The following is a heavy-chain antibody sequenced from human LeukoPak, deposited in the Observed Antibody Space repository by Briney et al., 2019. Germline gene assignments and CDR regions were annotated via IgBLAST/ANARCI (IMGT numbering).Heavy chain of an antibody. J-gene: IGHJ4*02. D-gene: IGHD6-13*01. Sequence: SETLSLTCTVAGGSITRYYWSWVRQPQGKGLEWIGYIYYSRSTNYNPSLKRRVTISVDTSKNQFSLKLSSVTAADTAVYYCARAIAAAGFDYWGQATLVTVSS. CDR3: ARAIAAAGFDY. CDR2: IYYSRST. V-gene: IGHV4-59*01. CDR1: GGSITRYY.